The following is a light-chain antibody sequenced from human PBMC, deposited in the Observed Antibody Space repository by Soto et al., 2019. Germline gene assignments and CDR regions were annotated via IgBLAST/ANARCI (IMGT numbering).Light chain of an antibody. Sequence: DIQMTQSPSTLSASVGDRVTITCRASQNVDHWVAWYQQKPGKAPKFLIYDASNLESGVPSRFSGRGSGTEFTLTVSSLQPDDFATYYCKRYNSNSRTFGQGTRV. J-gene: IGKJ1*01. CDR3: KRYNSNSRT. CDR1: QNVDHW. CDR2: DAS. V-gene: IGKV1-5*01.